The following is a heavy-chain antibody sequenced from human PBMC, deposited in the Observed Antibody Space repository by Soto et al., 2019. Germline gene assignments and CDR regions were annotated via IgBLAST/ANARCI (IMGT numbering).Heavy chain of an antibody. CDR3: ANPSRDGYNSFDY. V-gene: IGHV3-23*01. J-gene: IGHJ4*02. CDR1: GFTFSSYA. D-gene: IGHD5-12*01. CDR2: ISGNSGKT. Sequence: GGSLRLSCTASGFTFSSYAMSWVRQAPGKELEWVSTISGNSGKTNYAESVKGRFSISRDNSKNTLYLQMNSLRAEDTAVYYCANPSRDGYNSFDYWGQGTLVTVSS.